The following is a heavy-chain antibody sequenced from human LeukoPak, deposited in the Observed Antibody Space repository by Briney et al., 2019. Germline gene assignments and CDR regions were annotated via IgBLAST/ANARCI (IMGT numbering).Heavy chain of an antibody. CDR1: GFTFSSYA. D-gene: IGHD6-19*01. Sequence: PGGSLRLSCAASGFTFSSYAMHWVRQAPGKGLEWVAVISYDGSNKYYADSVKGRFTISRDNSKNTLYLQMNSLRAEDTAVYYCAKPRVGTVAGRRDYYYYGMDVWGQGTTVTVSS. CDR2: ISYDGSNK. CDR3: AKPRVGTVAGRRDYYYYGMDV. V-gene: IGHV3-30*18. J-gene: IGHJ6*02.